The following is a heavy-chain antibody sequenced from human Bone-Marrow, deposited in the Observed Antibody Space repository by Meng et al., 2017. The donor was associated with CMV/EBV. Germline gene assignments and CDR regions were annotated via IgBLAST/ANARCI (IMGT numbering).Heavy chain of an antibody. CDR2: IDTVVDT. CDR3: ARQNIAARPLAY. J-gene: IGHJ4*02. CDR1: RYTFSSND. V-gene: IGHV3-13*01. D-gene: IGHD6-6*01. Sequence: GGSRRPACAAFRYTFSSNDMHWVRQTTGIGLEWVSAIDTVVDTYYPGSVKGRFTISRENAKNSFYLQMNSRRAGDTAVYYCARQNIAARPLAYWGQGNLVTVSS.